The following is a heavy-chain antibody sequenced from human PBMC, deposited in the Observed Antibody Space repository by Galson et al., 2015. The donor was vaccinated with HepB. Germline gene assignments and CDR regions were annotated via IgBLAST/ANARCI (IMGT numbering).Heavy chain of an antibody. CDR2: IRYDGSNK. Sequence: SLRLSCAASGFTFSSYGMHWVRQAPGKGLEWVAFIRYDGSNKYYADSVKGRFTISRDNSKNTLYLQMNSLRAEDTAVYYCAKDRNDYVWGSRTPYYYYGMDVWGQGTTVTVSS. D-gene: IGHD3-16*01. CDR3: AKDRNDYVWGSRTPYYYYGMDV. V-gene: IGHV3-30*02. J-gene: IGHJ6*02. CDR1: GFTFSSYG.